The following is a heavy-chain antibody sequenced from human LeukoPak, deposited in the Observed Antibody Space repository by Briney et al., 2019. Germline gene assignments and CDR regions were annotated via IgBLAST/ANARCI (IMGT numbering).Heavy chain of an antibody. V-gene: IGHV4-4*07. CDR1: GGSISSYY. Sequence: PSETLSLTCTVSGGSISSYYWSWIRQPAGKGLEWIGRIYTSGSTNYNPSLKSRVTMSVDTSKNQFSLKLSSVTAADTAVYYCARRSSSVWPDGFDIWGQGTMVTVSS. D-gene: IGHD6-19*01. CDR3: ARRSSSVWPDGFDI. J-gene: IGHJ3*02. CDR2: IYTSGST.